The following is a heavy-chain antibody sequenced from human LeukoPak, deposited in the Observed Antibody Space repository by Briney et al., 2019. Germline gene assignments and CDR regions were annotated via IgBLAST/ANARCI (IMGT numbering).Heavy chain of an antibody. J-gene: IGHJ4*02. D-gene: IGHD3-16*02. CDR2: ISAYNGNT. CDR3: ARAVITFGGVIVPFDY. Sequence: GASVKVSCKASGYTFTSYAMNWVRQAPGQGLEWMGWISAYNGNTNYAQKLQGRVTMTTDTSTSTAYMELRSLRSDDTAVYYCARAVITFGGVIVPFDYWGQGTLVTVSS. CDR1: GYTFTSYA. V-gene: IGHV1-18*01.